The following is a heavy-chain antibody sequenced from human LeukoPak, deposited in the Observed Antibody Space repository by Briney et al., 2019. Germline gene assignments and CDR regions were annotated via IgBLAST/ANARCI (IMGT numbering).Heavy chain of an antibody. CDR1: GYTSTSYG. CDR3: ARVPESSGWRSGVDY. CDR2: ISAYNGNT. D-gene: IGHD6-19*01. J-gene: IGHJ4*02. Sequence: ASVKVSCKASGYTSTSYGISWVPQAPGHGLEWMGWISAYNGNTNYAQKLQGRVTMTTDTSTSTAYMELRSLRSDDTAVYYCARVPESSGWRSGVDYWGQGTLVTVSS. V-gene: IGHV1-18*04.